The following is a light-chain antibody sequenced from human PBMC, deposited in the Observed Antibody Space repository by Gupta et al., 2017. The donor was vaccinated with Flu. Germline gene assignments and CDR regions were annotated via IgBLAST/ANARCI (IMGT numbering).Light chain of an antibody. V-gene: IGKV2-28*01. CDR3: MQALQTPYI. J-gene: IGKJ2*01. CDR1: QSLLHSNGYNY. Sequence: DIVMTQSPLSLPVTPGEPAPISCRSSQSLLHSNGYNYLDWYLQKPGQSPLLLIYLGSNRVSGVPDKFSGSGSGTDFTLKISRVEAEDVGVYYCMQALQTPYIFGQGTKLEIK. CDR2: LGS.